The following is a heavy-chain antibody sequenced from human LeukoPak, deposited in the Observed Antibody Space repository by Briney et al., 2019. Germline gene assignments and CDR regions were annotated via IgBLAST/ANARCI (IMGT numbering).Heavy chain of an antibody. D-gene: IGHD3-22*01. CDR1: GGSISSSSYY. CDR3: ARDHDSSGYYYD. Sequence: SETLSLTCTVSGGSISSSSYYWGWIRQPPGKGLEWIGTIYYSGSTYYNPSLKSRATISVDTSKNQFSLKLSSVTAADTAVYYCARDHDSSGYYYDWGRGTLVTVSS. J-gene: IGHJ4*02. V-gene: IGHV4-39*07. CDR2: IYYSGST.